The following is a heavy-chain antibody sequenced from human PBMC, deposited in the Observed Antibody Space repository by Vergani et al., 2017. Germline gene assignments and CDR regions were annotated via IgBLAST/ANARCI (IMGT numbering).Heavy chain of an antibody. CDR2: IYTSGST. J-gene: IGHJ4*02. CDR3: ARDMGSGYTAFDY. V-gene: IGHV4-61*02. Sequence: QVQLQESGPGLVKPSQTLSLTCTVSGGSISSGSYYWSWIRQPAGKGLEGIGRIYTSGSTNYNPSLKSRVTISVDTSKNQFSLKLSSVTAADTAVYYCARDMGSGYTAFDYWGQGTLVTVSS. D-gene: IGHD3-22*01. CDR1: GGSISSGSYY.